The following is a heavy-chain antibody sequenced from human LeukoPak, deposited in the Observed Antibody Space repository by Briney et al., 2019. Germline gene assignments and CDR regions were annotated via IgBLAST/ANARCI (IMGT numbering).Heavy chain of an antibody. CDR3: TYGDYPLTY. CDR2: IYSNGDT. CDR1: GLTVTNNY. Sequence: PGGSLRLSCAASGLTVTNNYWNWVRQPPGKGPEWISPIYSNGDTRYADSVKGRFTFSRDNSKNTLYLQMNSLRAEDTAVYYCTYGDYPLTYWGQGTLVTVSS. J-gene: IGHJ4*02. V-gene: IGHV3-66*01. D-gene: IGHD4-17*01.